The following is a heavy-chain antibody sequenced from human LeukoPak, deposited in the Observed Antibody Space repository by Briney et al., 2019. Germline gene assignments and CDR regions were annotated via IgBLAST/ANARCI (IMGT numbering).Heavy chain of an antibody. D-gene: IGHD2-21*02. J-gene: IGHJ4*02. Sequence: GGSLRLSCAASGFTFSSYWMSWVRQAPGKGLEWVANIKQDGSEKYYVDSVKGRFTISRDNAKNSLYLQMNSLRAEDTAVYYCARDGDCGGDCYSYYWGQGTLVTVSS. CDR1: GFTFSSYW. V-gene: IGHV3-7*01. CDR3: ARDGDCGGDCYSYY. CDR2: IKQDGSEK.